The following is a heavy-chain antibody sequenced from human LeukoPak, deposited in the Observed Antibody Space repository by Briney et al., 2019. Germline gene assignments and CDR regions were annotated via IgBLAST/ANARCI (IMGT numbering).Heavy chain of an antibody. CDR1: GFSISSGGYY. J-gene: IGHJ5*02. CDR2: IDHSGST. Sequence: SQTLSLTCTVSGFSISSGGYYWSWIRQPPGKGLEWIGYIDHSGSTYYNPSRKSRATISVDRSKNQFSRKLSSVTAADTAVYYCARDYYGSGSFLPWSQGTLVTVSS. CDR3: ARDYYGSGSFLP. D-gene: IGHD3-10*01. V-gene: IGHV4-30-2*01.